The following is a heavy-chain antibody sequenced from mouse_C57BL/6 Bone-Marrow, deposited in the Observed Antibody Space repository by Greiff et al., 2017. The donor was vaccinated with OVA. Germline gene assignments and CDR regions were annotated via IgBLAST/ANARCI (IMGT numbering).Heavy chain of an antibody. V-gene: IGHV1-22*01. J-gene: IGHJ2*01. CDR3: ASKGTTVVGY. Sequence: VQLQQSGPELVKPGASVKMSCKASGYTFTDYNMHWVKQSHGKSLEWIGYINPNNGGTSYNQKFKGKATLTVNKSSSTAYMELRSLTSEDSAVYYCASKGTTVVGYWGQGTTLTVSS. CDR2: INPNNGGT. D-gene: IGHD1-1*01. CDR1: GYTFTDYN.